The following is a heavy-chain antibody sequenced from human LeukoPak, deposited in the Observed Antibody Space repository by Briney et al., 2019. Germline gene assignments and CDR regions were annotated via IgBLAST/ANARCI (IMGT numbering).Heavy chain of an antibody. Sequence: SETLSLTCTVSGGSISSYYWSWVRQPPGKGLEWIGYIYYSGSTNYNPSLKRRVTISVDTSKNQFSLKLSSVTAADTAVYYCAISHPGYGMDVWGQGTTVTVSS. CDR1: GGSISSYY. V-gene: IGHV4-59*08. CDR3: AISHPGYGMDV. CDR2: IYYSGST. J-gene: IGHJ6*02.